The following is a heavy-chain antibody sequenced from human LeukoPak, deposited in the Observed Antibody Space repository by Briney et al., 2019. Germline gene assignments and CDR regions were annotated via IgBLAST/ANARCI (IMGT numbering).Heavy chain of an antibody. Sequence: GGSLRLSCAASGFTVSSNYVSWVRQAPGKELEWVSVIYSGGSTYYADSVKGRFTISRDNSKNTLYLQMNSLRAEDTAVYYCASPLDYGDYPSYYYYGMDVWGQGTTVTVSS. CDR1: GFTVSSNY. CDR3: ASPLDYGDYPSYYYYGMDV. D-gene: IGHD4-17*01. V-gene: IGHV3-53*01. J-gene: IGHJ6*02. CDR2: IYSGGST.